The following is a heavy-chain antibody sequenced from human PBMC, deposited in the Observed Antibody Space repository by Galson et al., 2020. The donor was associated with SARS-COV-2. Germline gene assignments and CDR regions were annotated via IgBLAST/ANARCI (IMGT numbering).Heavy chain of an antibody. CDR1: GGSLSSTTYY. J-gene: IGHJ3*02. CDR2: IYHSAST. CDR3: ARRGRGNTMIVWAFDI. Sequence: TSETLSLTCTASGGSLSSTTYYCAWIRPPPGKGPECIGRIYHSASTPYNPSPKSRVTMSVETSMNQFPLKLSSVTAADTAVYYCARRGRGNTMIVWAFDIWGQGTMVTVSS. V-gene: IGHV4-39*01. D-gene: IGHD3-22*01.